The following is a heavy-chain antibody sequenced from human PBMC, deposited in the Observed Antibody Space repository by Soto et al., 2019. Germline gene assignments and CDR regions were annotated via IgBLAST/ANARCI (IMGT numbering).Heavy chain of an antibody. J-gene: IGHJ4*02. CDR3: ARESSVITFGGVTRSFDY. CDR1: GGSISSGGYY. Sequence: ASETLSLTCTVSGGSISSGGYYWNWIRQHPGKGLEWIGYIYYSGNTYYNPSLKSRVTISVDTSKNQFSLKLSSVTAADTAVYYCARESSVITFGGVTRSFDYWGQGTLVTVSS. V-gene: IGHV4-31*03. D-gene: IGHD3-16*01. CDR2: IYYSGNT.